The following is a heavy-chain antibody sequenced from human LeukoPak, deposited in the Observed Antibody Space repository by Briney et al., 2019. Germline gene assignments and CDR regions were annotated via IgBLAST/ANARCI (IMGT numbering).Heavy chain of an antibody. CDR2: MNSEGSIK. CDR1: GFTFSTYW. Sequence: PGGALRLSCLGSGFTFSTYWMHWVRPPPAKELVWVSRMNSEGSIKTYPDSVKGRSTLPRENAKNTLYLQMTSLRAEDTAVYYCAGVQSYGPRAFDQWGQGSLVTVSS. J-gene: IGHJ4*02. D-gene: IGHD3-16*01. CDR3: AGVQSYGPRAFDQ. V-gene: IGHV3-74*01.